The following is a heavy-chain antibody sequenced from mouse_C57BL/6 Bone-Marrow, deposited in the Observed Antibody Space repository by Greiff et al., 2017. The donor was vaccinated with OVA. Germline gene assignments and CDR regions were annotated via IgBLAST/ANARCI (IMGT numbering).Heavy chain of an antibody. V-gene: IGHV1-55*01. J-gene: IGHJ2*01. CDR2: IYPGSGST. CDR3: ARSAAYYSNWGGY. D-gene: IGHD2-5*01. CDR1: GYTFTSYW. Sequence: QVQLQQPGAELVKPGASVKMSCTASGYTFTSYWITWVKQRPGQGLEWIGDIYPGSGSTNYNEKFKSQATLTVDTSSSTAYMQLSSLTSEDSAVYYCARSAAYYSNWGGYWGQGTTLTVSS.